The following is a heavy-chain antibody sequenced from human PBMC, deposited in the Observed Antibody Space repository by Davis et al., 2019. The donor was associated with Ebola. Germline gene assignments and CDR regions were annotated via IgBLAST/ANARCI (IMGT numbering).Heavy chain of an antibody. D-gene: IGHD1-1*01. CDR2: LQYDGSNK. J-gene: IGHJ4*02. CDR3: ARDRDWNDGIFDY. V-gene: IGHV3-30*03. CDR1: GFTFSGYD. Sequence: GESLKISCTVSGFTFSGYDMSWVRQAPGKGLEWVALLQYDGSNKDYTDSVKGRFTISRDNSKNTLYLQMNSLRGEDTALYYCARDRDWNDGIFDYWGQGTLVSVSS.